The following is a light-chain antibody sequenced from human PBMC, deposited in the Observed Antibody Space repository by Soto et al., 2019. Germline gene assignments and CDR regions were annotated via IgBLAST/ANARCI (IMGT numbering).Light chain of an antibody. CDR1: QGFSTW. V-gene: IGKV1-12*01. CDR2: SAS. J-gene: IGKJ4*01. CDR3: QQANSFPRT. Sequence: DIQMTQSPSSVSASVGDRVTITCRARQGFSTWLAWYRRKPGRAPELLIYSASSLHSGVPSRFSGSGSGTDFTLTISSQQPEDFATYYCQQANSFPRTFGGGTEVEIK.